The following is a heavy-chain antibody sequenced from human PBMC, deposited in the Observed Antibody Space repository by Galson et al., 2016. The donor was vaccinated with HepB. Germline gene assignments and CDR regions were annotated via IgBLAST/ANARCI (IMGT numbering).Heavy chain of an antibody. Sequence: SLRLSCAASGFIFSNYAMNWVRQAPGKGLEWVSGISRSGGSIQYADTVKGRFTISRDNSKNTVYLQMNSMIADDTAVYYCAKGGDCAGDCCWGLDWGQGTLVTVSS. CDR1: GFIFSNYA. V-gene: IGHV3-23*01. J-gene: IGHJ4*02. D-gene: IGHD2-21*02. CDR3: AKGGDCAGDCCWGLD. CDR2: ISRSGGSI.